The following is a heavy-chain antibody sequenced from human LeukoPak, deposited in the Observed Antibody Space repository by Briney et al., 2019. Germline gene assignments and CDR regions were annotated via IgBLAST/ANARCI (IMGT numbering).Heavy chain of an antibody. V-gene: IGHV4-61*02. CDR3: ARPKNYDYVWGSYRLPAHFDY. J-gene: IGHJ4*02. Sequence: SETLSLTCIVSGGSTSSGIYYWSWIRQPAGEGLEWIGRIYSSGSTNYNPSLKSRVTISVDTYKNQFSLKLSSVTAADTAVYYCARPKNYDYVWGSYRLPAHFDYWGQGTLVTVSS. D-gene: IGHD3-16*02. CDR1: GGSTSSGIYY. CDR2: IYSSGST.